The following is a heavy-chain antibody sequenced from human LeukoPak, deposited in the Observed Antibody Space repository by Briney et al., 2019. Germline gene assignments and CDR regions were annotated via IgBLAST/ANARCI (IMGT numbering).Heavy chain of an antibody. D-gene: IGHD3-22*01. CDR3: ARELDYYDSSGYCPGY. J-gene: IGHJ4*02. CDR2: ISSSSTTI. CDR1: GFSFSSYS. Sequence: PGGSLRLSCAASGFSFSSYSMNWVRQAPGKGLEWVSYISSSSTTIHYADSVKGRFTISRDSARNSLYLQMNSLRAEDTATYYCARELDYYDSSGYCPGYWGQGTLVTVSS. V-gene: IGHV3-48*01.